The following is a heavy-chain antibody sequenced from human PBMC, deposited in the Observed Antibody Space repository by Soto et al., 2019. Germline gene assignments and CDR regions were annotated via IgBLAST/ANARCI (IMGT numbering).Heavy chain of an antibody. D-gene: IGHD6-13*01. CDR3: ARDVVMRGIAAAGTAYYYYYYGMDV. CDR1: GYTFTSYY. CDR2: INPSGGST. Sequence: ASVKVSCKASGYTFTSYYMHWVRQAPGQRLEWMGIINPSGGSTSYAQKFQGRVTMTRDTSTSTVYMELSSLRSEDTAVYYCARDVVMRGIAAAGTAYYYYYYGMDVWGQGTTVTVSS. J-gene: IGHJ6*02. V-gene: IGHV1-46*01.